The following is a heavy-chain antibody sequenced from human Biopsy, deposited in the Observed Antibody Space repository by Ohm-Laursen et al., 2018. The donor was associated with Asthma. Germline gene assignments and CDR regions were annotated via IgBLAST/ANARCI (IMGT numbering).Heavy chain of an antibody. J-gene: IGHJ3*02. CDR2: VSSNGHNK. CDR1: GFVFSQCG. Sequence: SLRLSCSASGFVFSQCGMHWVRQGPGKGLEWVALVSSNGHNKYYEDSVKGRFTISRDNSRKRLYLQINRLTVEDSAVYFCARQSGQDYGDSSGFDIWGQGTKVAVSS. V-gene: IGHV3-30*03. D-gene: IGHD3-22*01. CDR3: ARQSGQDYGDSSGFDI.